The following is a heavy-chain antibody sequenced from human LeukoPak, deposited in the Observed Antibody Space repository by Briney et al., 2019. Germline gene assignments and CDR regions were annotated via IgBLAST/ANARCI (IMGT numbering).Heavy chain of an antibody. V-gene: IGHV4-34*01. CDR2: INHSGST. CDR3: ARGLRYSSSWYSLYNWFDP. J-gene: IGHJ5*02. D-gene: IGHD6-13*01. CDR1: GGSFSGYY. Sequence: SETLSLTCAVYGGSFSGYYWSWIRQPPGKGLEWIGEINHSGSTNYNPSLKSRVTISVDTSKNQFSLKLSSVTAADTAVYYCARGLRYSSSWYSLYNWFDPWGQGTLVTVSS.